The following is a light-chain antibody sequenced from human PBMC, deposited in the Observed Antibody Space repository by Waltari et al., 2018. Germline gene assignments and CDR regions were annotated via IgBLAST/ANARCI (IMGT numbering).Light chain of an antibody. CDR2: EAS. CDR3: QQYAYWXT. Sequence: EIVLTQSPGTLSLSPGERATLSCRASQAVGNNYIAWYQQKPGQAHRRLIYEASHRATGIPDXFSGSGSGTEFTLTIXXXEPEDCAVYYCQQYAYWXTFGQGTKVEIK. V-gene: IGKV3-20*01. CDR1: QAVGNNY. J-gene: IGKJ1*01.